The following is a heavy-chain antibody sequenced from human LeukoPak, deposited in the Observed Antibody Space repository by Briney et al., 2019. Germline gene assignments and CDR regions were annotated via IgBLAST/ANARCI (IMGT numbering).Heavy chain of an antibody. CDR3: ARGKRDWLLYPKPVWFDP. Sequence: ASVKVSCKASGYIFTNYYMSWVRQAPGQGLEWMGLINPSGGSTRYAQKFQDRVTMTRDTSTSTVYMELSSLRSEDTAVYYCARGKRDWLLYPKPVWFDPWGQGTLVTVSS. D-gene: IGHD3/OR15-3a*01. CDR2: INPSGGST. J-gene: IGHJ5*02. CDR1: GYIFTNYY. V-gene: IGHV1-46*01.